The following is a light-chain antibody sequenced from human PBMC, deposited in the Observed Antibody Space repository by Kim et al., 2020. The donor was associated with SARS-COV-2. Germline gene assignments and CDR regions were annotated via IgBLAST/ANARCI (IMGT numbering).Light chain of an antibody. CDR1: QDITNS. Sequence: DIQMTKSPSSLSASVGDRVTISCQASQDITNSLNWYQQKPGKAPKLLIYDASNLETGVPSRFSGRGSGTDFTFTIISLQPEDIATYYCQQHDCLPLSFGPGTKVDIK. J-gene: IGKJ3*01. V-gene: IGKV1-33*01. CDR3: QQHDCLPLS. CDR2: DAS.